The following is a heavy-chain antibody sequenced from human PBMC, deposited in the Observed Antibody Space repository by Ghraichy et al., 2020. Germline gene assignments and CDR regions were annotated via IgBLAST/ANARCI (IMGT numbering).Heavy chain of an antibody. CDR1: GGSVSSGSYY. Sequence: SETLSLTCTVSGGSVSSGSYYWSWIRQPPGKGLEWIGYIYYSGSTNYNPSLKSRVTISVDTSKNQFSLKLSSVTAADTAVYYCARDYSVDTGYSSSWYPGGFDYWGQGTLVTVSS. D-gene: IGHD6-13*01. CDR2: IYYSGST. V-gene: IGHV4-61*01. CDR3: ARDYSVDTGYSSSWYPGGFDY. J-gene: IGHJ4*02.